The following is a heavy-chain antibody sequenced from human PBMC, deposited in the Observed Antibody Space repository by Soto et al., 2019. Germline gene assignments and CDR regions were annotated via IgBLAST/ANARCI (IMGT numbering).Heavy chain of an antibody. CDR1: GFTFSSYG. CDR2: ISYDGSNK. CDR3: AKGGYSSGWIDY. J-gene: IGHJ4*02. Sequence: GVSLSLSCAASGFTFSSYGMHWVRQAPGKGLEWVAVISYDGSNKYYADSVKGRFTISRDNSKNTLYLQMNSLRAEDTAVYYCAKGGYSSGWIDYWGQGTLVTVSS. V-gene: IGHV3-30*18. D-gene: IGHD6-19*01.